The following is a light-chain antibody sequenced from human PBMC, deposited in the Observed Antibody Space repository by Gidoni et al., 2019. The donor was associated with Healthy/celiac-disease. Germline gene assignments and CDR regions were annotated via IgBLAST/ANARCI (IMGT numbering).Light chain of an antibody. CDR1: QSISIW. Sequence: DIQITQSPSSMSASVADRVTITCRASQSISIWLAWYQQKPGKAPKLLIYKASSLESGVPSRFSGSGSGTEFTLTISSLQPDDFATYYFQQYNSYSYTFGQGTKLEIK. J-gene: IGKJ2*01. V-gene: IGKV1-5*03. CDR3: QQYNSYSYT. CDR2: KAS.